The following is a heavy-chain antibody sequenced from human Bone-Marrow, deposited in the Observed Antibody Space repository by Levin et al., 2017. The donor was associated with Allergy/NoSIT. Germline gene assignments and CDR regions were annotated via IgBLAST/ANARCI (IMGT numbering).Heavy chain of an antibody. D-gene: IGHD5-18*01. Sequence: LSLTCAASGFTFSSSNMNWVRQAPGRGLEWVSYISSTRSTIYYADSVQGRFTISRDNAKNSLYLQMNSLRAEDTAVYYCARDVSYGYRFDYWGQGTLVTVSS. CDR1: GFTFSSSN. CDR2: ISSTRSTI. J-gene: IGHJ4*02. CDR3: ARDVSYGYRFDY. V-gene: IGHV3-48*01.